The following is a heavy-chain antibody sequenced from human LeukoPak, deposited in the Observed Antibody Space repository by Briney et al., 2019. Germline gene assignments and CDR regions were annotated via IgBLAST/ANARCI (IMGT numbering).Heavy chain of an antibody. D-gene: IGHD3-3*01. J-gene: IGHJ3*02. Sequence: ASVTVSCKLSGYSGIELDMHSVRQAPGKGLEWMGGFDREDGGTIYARKFQGRVTLTEDTPTDKGYMELTSLTSDDTAVYYCATHTISGVVTYAFQMWGRGTLVTVSS. V-gene: IGHV1-24*01. CDR2: FDREDGGT. CDR3: ATHTISGVVTYAFQM. CDR1: GYSGIELD.